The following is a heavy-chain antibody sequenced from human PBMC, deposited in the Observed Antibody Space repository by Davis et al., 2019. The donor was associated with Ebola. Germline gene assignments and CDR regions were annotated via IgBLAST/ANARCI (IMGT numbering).Heavy chain of an antibody. CDR3: ARQGKMATISYYGMDV. J-gene: IGHJ6*02. CDR2: INPNSGGT. V-gene: IGHV1-2*04. D-gene: IGHD5-24*01. Sequence: AASVQVSCKASGYTFTGYYMHWVRQAPGQGLEWMGWINPNSGGTNYAQKFQGWVTMTRDTSISTAYMELSRLRSDDTAVYYCARQGKMATISYYGMDVWGQGTTVTVSS. CDR1: GYTFTGYY.